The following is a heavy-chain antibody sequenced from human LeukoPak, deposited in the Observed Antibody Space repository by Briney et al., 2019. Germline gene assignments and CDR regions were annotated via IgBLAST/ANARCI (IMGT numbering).Heavy chain of an antibody. CDR2: FDPEDGET. CDR1: GYTLTELS. D-gene: IGHD3-10*01. J-gene: IGHJ4*02. Sequence: ASVTVSCKVSGYTLTELSMHWVRQAPGKGLEWMGGFDPEDGETIYAQKFQGRVTMTEDTSTGTAYMELSSLRSEDTAVYYCATYYAVEGAFDYWGQGTLVTVSS. V-gene: IGHV1-24*01. CDR3: ATYYAVEGAFDY.